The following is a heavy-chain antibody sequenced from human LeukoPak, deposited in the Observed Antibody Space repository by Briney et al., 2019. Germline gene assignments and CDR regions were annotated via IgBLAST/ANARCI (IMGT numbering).Heavy chain of an antibody. CDR2: ISADNGNT. J-gene: IGHJ3*02. V-gene: IGHV1-18*01. CDR1: GYTFTSYA. Sequence: GASVKVSCKASGYTFTSYAMNWVRQAPGQGLEWMGWISADNGNTNYAQKLQGRVTMTTDTSTSTAYMELRSLRSDATAVYYCARDRAVLTDAFDIWGQAQMLTVSS. D-gene: IGHD2-8*01. CDR3: ARDRAVLTDAFDI.